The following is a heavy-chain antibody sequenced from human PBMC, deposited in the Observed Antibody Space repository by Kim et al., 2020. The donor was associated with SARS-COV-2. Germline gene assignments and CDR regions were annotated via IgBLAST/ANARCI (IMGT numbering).Heavy chain of an antibody. Sequence: GGSLRLSCAASGFTFSSYGMHWVRQAPGKGLEWVAVIWYDGSNKYYADSVKGRFTTSRDNSKNTLYLQMNSLRDEDTAVYYCARDLAVAGGDAFDIWGQG. V-gene: IGHV3-33*01. D-gene: IGHD6-19*01. CDR1: GFTFSSYG. CDR3: ARDLAVAGGDAFDI. J-gene: IGHJ3*02. CDR2: IWYDGSNK.